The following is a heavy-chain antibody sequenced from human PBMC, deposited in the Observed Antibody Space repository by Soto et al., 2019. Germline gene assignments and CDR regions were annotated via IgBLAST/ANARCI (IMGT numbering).Heavy chain of an antibody. CDR3: ARDWGEGVTTNPYYYMDV. CDR2: IWYDGSNK. V-gene: IGHV3-33*01. J-gene: IGHJ6*03. Sequence: QVQLVESGGGVVQPGRSLRLSCAASGFTFSSYGMHWVRQAPGKGLEWVAVIWYDGSNKYYADSVKGRFTISRDNSKNTLYLQMNSLRAEDTAVYYCARDWGEGVTTNPYYYMDVWGKRTTVTVSS. D-gene: IGHD5-12*01. CDR1: GFTFSSYG.